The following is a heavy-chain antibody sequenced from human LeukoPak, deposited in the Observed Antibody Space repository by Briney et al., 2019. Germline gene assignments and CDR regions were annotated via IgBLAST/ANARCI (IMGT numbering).Heavy chain of an antibody. V-gene: IGHV3-53*01. CDR2: IYSGGST. J-gene: IGHJ6*02. D-gene: IGHD3-10*01. CDR1: GFTVSSNY. CDR3: ASNCGSGSYRYYYYGMDV. Sequence: GGSLRLSCAASGFTVSSNYMSWVRQAPGKGLEWVSVIYSGGSTYYADSVKGRFTISRDNSKNTLYLQMNSLRAEDTAVYYCASNCGSGSYRYYYYGMDVWGQGTTVTVSS.